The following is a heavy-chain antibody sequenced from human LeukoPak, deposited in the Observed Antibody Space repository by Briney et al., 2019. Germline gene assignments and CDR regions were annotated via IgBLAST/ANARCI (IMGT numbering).Heavy chain of an antibody. J-gene: IGHJ3*02. V-gene: IGHV3-30-3*01. CDR1: GFTFSSYA. D-gene: IGHD1-20*01. CDR2: ISYDGSNK. CDR3: ARARTGNWNDVGAFDI. Sequence: QPGGSLRPSCAASGFTFSSYAMHWVRQAPGKGLEWVAVISYDGSNKYYADSVKGRFTISRDNSKNTLYLQMNSLRAEDTAVYYCARARTGNWNDVGAFDIWGQGTMVTVSS.